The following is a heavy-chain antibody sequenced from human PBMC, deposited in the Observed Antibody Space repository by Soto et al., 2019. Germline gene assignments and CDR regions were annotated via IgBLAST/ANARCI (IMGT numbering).Heavy chain of an antibody. J-gene: IGHJ6*02. V-gene: IGHV3-21*01. CDR1: GFTFSSYS. CDR2: ISSSSSYI. D-gene: IGHD6-19*01. CDR3: ARDRYSSGCTDQDYYYGMDV. Sequence: GGSLRLSCAASGFTFSSYSMNWVRQAPGKGLEWVSSISSSSSYIYYADSVKGRFTISRDNAKNSLYLQMNSLRAEDTAVYYCARDRYSSGCTDQDYYYGMDVWGQGTTVTVSS.